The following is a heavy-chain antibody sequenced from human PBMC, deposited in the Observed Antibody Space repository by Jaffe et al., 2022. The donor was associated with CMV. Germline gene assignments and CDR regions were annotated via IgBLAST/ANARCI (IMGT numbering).Heavy chain of an antibody. V-gene: IGHV3-21*01. Sequence: EVQLVESGGGLVKPGGSLRLSCAASGFTFSSYSMNWVRQAPGKGLEWVSSISSSSSYIYYADSVKGRFTISRDNAKNSLYLQMNSLRAEDTAVYYCARDSPGGSCYDYWGQGTLVTVSS. CDR1: GFTFSSYS. CDR2: ISSSSSYI. J-gene: IGHJ4*02. D-gene: IGHD2-15*01. CDR3: ARDSPGGSCYDY.